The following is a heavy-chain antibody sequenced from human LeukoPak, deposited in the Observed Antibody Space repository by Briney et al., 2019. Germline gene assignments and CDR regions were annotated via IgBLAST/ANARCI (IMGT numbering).Heavy chain of an antibody. Sequence: KTSETLSLTCTVSGGSISSSSYYWGWIRQPPGKGLEWIGSIYYSGSTYYNPSLKSRVTISVDTSKNQFSLKLSSVTAADTAVYYCARDLGSGSYRWFDPWGQGTLVTVSS. CDR2: IYYSGST. CDR3: ARDLGSGSYRWFDP. D-gene: IGHD3-10*01. V-gene: IGHV4-39*07. J-gene: IGHJ5*02. CDR1: GGSISSSSYY.